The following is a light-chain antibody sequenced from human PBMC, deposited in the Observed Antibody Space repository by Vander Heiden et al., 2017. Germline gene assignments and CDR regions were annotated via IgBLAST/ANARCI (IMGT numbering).Light chain of an antibody. V-gene: IGKV3-15*01. CDR2: GAS. CDR3: QQYNNWPLYT. Sequence: DTMMTQSPATLSVSPGERATLSCRASQSVTSNLAWYQQKPGQAPRLLIYGASTRATGIPARFSGSGSGTEFTLTISSLQSEDFAVYYCQQYNNWPLYTFGQGTKLEIK. J-gene: IGKJ2*01. CDR1: QSVTSN.